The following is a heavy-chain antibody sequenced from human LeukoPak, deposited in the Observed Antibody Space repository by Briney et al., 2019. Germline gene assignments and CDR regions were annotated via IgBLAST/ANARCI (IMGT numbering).Heavy chain of an antibody. CDR2: IGVGT. CDR3: AAGQQNSLEGY. D-gene: IGHD3-3*01. V-gene: IGHV3-23*01. Sequence: GGTLRLSCATSGFSVKSWPTSWVRQAPGQGLEWVSAIGVGTHYADSVKGRFTMSRDDFYSILYLQLNSLTAEDTAVYFCAAGQQNSLEGYWGQGTLVTVSS. J-gene: IGHJ4*02. CDR1: GFSVKSWP.